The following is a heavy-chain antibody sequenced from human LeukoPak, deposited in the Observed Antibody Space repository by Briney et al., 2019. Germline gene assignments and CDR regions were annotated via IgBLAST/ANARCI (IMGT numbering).Heavy chain of an antibody. V-gene: IGHV5-51*01. CDR1: GYSFTSYW. CDR2: SYPGDSDT. D-gene: IGHD1-1*01. CDR3: PRRDWQVNEGYFFDY. J-gene: IGHJ4*02. Sequence: GESLKIPCKGSGYSFTSYWIGWVRQMPGKGLEWMGISYPGDSDTRYSPSFQSQDTISAHKPIRPASLQWSSRKASDTAIYDCPRRDWQVNEGYFFDYWGQGTVVTVSS.